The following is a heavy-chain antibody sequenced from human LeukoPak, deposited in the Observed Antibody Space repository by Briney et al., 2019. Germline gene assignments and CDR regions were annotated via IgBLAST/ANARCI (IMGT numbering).Heavy chain of an antibody. CDR3: VSDRSDGGYAESGGYPTFDL. D-gene: IGHD3-22*01. J-gene: IGHJ2*01. CDR1: GYTLTELS. V-gene: IGHV1-24*01. CDR2: FDPEDGET. Sequence: ASVKVSFKVSGYTLTELSMHWVRQAPGKGLEWMGGFDPEDGETIYAQKFQGRVTMTEDTSTDTAYMELNNLRSDDTAVYYCVSDRSDGGYAESGGYPTFDLWGRGTLVTVSS.